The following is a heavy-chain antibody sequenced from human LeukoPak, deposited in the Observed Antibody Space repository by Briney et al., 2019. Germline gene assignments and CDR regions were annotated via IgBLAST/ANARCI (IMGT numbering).Heavy chain of an antibody. J-gene: IGHJ4*02. D-gene: IGHD1-26*01. CDR2: MNPNSGNT. CDR1: GYTFTSYD. Sequence: ASVKVSCKASGYTFTSYDINWVRQATGQGLEWMGWMNPNSGNTGYAQKFQGRVTITRNTSISTAYMELSSLRSEDTAVYYCAVLYRGSYSHDYWRQGTLVTVPS. V-gene: IGHV1-8*03. CDR3: AVLYRGSYSHDY.